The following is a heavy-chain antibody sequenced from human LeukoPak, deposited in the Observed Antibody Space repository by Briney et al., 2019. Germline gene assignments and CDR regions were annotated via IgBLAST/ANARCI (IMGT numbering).Heavy chain of an antibody. CDR1: GFTFRNCY. CDR2: ISSNGNTV. D-gene: IGHD1-1*01. V-gene: IGHV3-11*01. J-gene: IGHJ4*02. CDR3: ARDGYNYFDY. Sequence: GGSLRLSCAASGFTFRNCYMIWIRQAPGKGLEWLSYISSNGNTVYYADSVRGRFTVSRDNVKNSLFVEMNSLRVEDTAVYYCARDGYNYFDYWGQGTLVTVSS.